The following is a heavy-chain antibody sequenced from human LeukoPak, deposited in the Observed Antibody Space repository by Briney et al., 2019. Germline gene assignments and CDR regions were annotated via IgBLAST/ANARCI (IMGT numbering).Heavy chain of an antibody. D-gene: IGHD3-22*01. CDR3: SRTLSDTIGYELAS. V-gene: IGHV1-69*02. CDR2: IIPGLGII. Sequence: GASVKVSCKASGGTCSNYTITWVRQAPGQGLEWMGRIIPGLGIINYAQKFQGRVTVTADKSTSTAYMELSSLRADDTAVYYSSRTLSDTIGYELASWGKGTLFTVSS. CDR1: GGTCSNYT. J-gene: IGHJ5*02.